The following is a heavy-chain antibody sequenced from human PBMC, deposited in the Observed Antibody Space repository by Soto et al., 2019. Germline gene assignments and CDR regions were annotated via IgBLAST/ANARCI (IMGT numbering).Heavy chain of an antibody. CDR2: IYYSGST. J-gene: IGHJ5*02. Sequence: SETLSLTCTVSGGSISSYYWSWIRQPPGKGLEWIGYIYYSGSTNYNPSLKSRVTISVDTSKNQFSLKLSSVTAADTAVYYCARAETTVVTPDWFDPWGQGTLVTVSS. CDR3: ARAETTVVTPDWFDP. CDR1: GGSISSYY. V-gene: IGHV4-59*01. D-gene: IGHD4-17*01.